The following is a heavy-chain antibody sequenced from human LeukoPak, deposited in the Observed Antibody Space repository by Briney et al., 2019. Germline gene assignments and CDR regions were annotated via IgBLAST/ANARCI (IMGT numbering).Heavy chain of an antibody. CDR2: INWNGGST. V-gene: IGHV3-20*04. D-gene: IGHD3-3*01. CDR1: GFTFSNAW. Sequence: GGSKRLSCAASGFTFSNAWMSWLRQAPGRGLEWVSGINWNGGSTGYADSVKGRFTISRDNAKNSLYLQMNSLRAEDTALYYCARWRSNYDFWSGYYTGSIYYYYMDVWGKGTTVTVSS. CDR3: ARWRSNYDFWSGYYTGSIYYYYMDV. J-gene: IGHJ6*03.